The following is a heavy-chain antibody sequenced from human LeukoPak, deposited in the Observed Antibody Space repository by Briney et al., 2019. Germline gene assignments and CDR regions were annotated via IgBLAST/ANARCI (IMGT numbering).Heavy chain of an antibody. CDR1: GYTFTSYA. V-gene: IGHV7-4-1*02. CDR3: ARGYCSSTSCYGGSY. Sequence: ASVKVSCKASGYTFTSYAMNWVRQAPGQGLEWMGWINTNTGNPTYAQGFTGRFVFSLDTSVSTACLQISSLKAEDTAVYYCARGYCSSTSCYGGSYWGQGTLVTVSS. J-gene: IGHJ4*02. CDR2: INTNTGNP. D-gene: IGHD2-2*01.